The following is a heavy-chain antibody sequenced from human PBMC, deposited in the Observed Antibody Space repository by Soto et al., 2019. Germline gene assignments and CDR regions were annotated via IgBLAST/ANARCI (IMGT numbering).Heavy chain of an antibody. CDR1: GGSISSYY. Sequence: PSETLSLTCTVSGGSISSYYWSWIRQPAGKGLEWIGRIYTSGSTNYNPSLKSRVTMSVDTSKNQFSLKLSSVTAADTAVYYCARMKSITIFGVVPADYYYYYGMDVWGQGTTVTVSS. V-gene: IGHV4-4*07. J-gene: IGHJ6*02. D-gene: IGHD3-3*01. CDR2: IYTSGST. CDR3: ARMKSITIFGVVPADYYYYYGMDV.